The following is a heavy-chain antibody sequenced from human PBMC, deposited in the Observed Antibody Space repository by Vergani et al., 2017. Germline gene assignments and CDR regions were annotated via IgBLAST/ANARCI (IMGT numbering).Heavy chain of an antibody. Sequence: QVQLVESGGGVVQPGRSLRLSCAASGFTFSSYGMHWVRQAPGKGLEWVAVISYDGSNNYYADSVKGRFTISRDNSKNTLYLQMNSLRAEDTAVYYCAKWTPPDYWGQGTLVTVSS. CDR1: GFTFSSYG. D-gene: IGHD3/OR15-3a*01. J-gene: IGHJ4*02. V-gene: IGHV3-30*18. CDR2: ISYDGSNN. CDR3: AKWTPPDY.